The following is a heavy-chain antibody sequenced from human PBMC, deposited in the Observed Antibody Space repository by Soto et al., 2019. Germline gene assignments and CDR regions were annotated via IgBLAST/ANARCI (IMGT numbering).Heavy chain of an antibody. CDR3: ASSYPRLGYSSGWPPEYYYYGMDV. V-gene: IGHV4-59*01. CDR2: IYYSGST. Sequence: PSETLSLTCTVSGGSISSYYWSWIRQPPGKGLEWIGYIYYSGSTNYNPSLKSRVTISVDTSKNQFSLKLSSVTAADTAVYYCASSYPRLGYSSGWPPEYYYYGMDVWGQGTTVTVSS. J-gene: IGHJ6*02. CDR1: GGSISSYY. D-gene: IGHD6-19*01.